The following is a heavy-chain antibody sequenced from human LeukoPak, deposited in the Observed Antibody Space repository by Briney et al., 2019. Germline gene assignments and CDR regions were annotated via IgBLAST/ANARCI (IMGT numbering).Heavy chain of an antibody. CDR2: IYYSGSI. CDR1: GGSISSSSYY. CDR3: ARAGPLQVDWFDL. Sequence: SETLSLTCTVSGGSISSSSYYWGWLRQPPGKGLEWIGTIYYSGSIYYNPSLKSGFTISVDTSNNHFSLKLTSVTASDTAVYYCARAGPLQVDWFDLWGHGTLVSVSS. J-gene: IGHJ5*02. V-gene: IGHV4-39*02.